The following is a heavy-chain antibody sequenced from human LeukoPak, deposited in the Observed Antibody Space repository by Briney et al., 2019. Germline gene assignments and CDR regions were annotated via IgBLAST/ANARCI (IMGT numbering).Heavy chain of an antibody. J-gene: IGHJ3*01. Sequence: GASVKVSCRASGYTFTDLYIHWLQQAPGQGLEYMGRINPNNGVTNYAQEFQGRVTMTRDTSISTTYMELNSLTSNDTAVYYCARVQLLSDDVFNVWGQGTMVTVSP. CDR2: INPNNGVT. V-gene: IGHV1-2*02. CDR1: GYTFTDLY. D-gene: IGHD3-10*01. CDR3: ARVQLLSDDVFNV.